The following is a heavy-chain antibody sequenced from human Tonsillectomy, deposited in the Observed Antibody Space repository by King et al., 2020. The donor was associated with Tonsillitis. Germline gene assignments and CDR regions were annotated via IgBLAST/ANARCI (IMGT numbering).Heavy chain of an antibody. Sequence: VQLVESGGGSVKPGESLRLSCAASGFSFIDAWMSWVRQAPGKGLEWVGRIKSKFDGGTIHYAAPVNGRFTISRDDSKHMFFLQMNGLKTGDTALYYCTTTVYGSGKHHWGQGTLVTVSS. CDR3: TTTVYGSGKHH. D-gene: IGHD3-10*01. CDR1: GFSFIDAW. CDR2: IKSKFDGGTI. J-gene: IGHJ4*02. V-gene: IGHV3-15*01.